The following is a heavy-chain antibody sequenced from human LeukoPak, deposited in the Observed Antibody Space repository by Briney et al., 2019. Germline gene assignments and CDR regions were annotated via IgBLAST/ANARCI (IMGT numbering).Heavy chain of an antibody. Sequence: ASVKVSCKASGYTFTSYGISWVRQAPGQGLEWMGWISAYNGNTNYAQNLQGRVTMTTDTSSSTVYLELRSLRSDDTAVYYCASGYFESSGYSTAFDIWGQGTLVTVSS. CDR2: ISAYNGNT. V-gene: IGHV1-18*01. D-gene: IGHD3-22*01. J-gene: IGHJ3*02. CDR3: ASGYFESSGYSTAFDI. CDR1: GYTFTSYG.